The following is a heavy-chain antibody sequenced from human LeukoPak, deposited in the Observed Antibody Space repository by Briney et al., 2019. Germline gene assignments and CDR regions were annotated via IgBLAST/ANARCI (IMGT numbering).Heavy chain of an antibody. CDR1: GFTFSSFW. CDR2: IKHDGSEE. D-gene: IGHD2-2*01. CDR3: ARALGYCSSTNCFLTFDY. Sequence: GGSLRLSCAASGFTFSSFWLTWVGQAQGKGRKGVVNIKHDGSEEYYVDSVKGRFTISRDNDKNSLYLQMNSLRAEDTAVYYCARALGYCSSTNCFLTFDYWGQGTLVTVSS. V-gene: IGHV3-7*04. J-gene: IGHJ4*02.